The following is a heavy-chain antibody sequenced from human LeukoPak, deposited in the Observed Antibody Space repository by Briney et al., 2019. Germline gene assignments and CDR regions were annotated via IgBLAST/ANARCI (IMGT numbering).Heavy chain of an antibody. V-gene: IGHV4-61*01. CDR3: ARDNDFWSGYFDY. Sequence: SETLSLTCAVSGDSVGSSYWWTWVRQPPGKGLEWIGYIYYSGSTNYNPSLKSRVTISVDTSKNQFSLKLSSVTAADTAVYYCARDNDFWSGYFDYWGQGTLVTVSS. J-gene: IGHJ4*02. CDR1: GDSVGSSYW. D-gene: IGHD3-3*01. CDR2: IYYSGST.